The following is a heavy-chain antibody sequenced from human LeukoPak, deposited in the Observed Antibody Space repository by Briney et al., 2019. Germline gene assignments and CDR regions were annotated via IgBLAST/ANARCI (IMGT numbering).Heavy chain of an antibody. D-gene: IGHD3-10*01. Sequence: GGSLRLSCAASGFTFSSYGMHWVRQAPGKGLEWVAFIRYDGSNKYYADSVKGRFTISRDNSKNTLYLQMNSLRAEDTAVYYCAKNEGTYYYGSGSLWGQGTLVTVSS. CDR1: GFTFSSYG. V-gene: IGHV3-30*02. J-gene: IGHJ4*02. CDR3: AKNEGTYYYGSGSL. CDR2: IRYDGSNK.